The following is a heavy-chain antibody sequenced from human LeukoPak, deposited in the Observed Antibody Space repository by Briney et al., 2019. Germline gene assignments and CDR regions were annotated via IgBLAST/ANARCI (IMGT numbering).Heavy chain of an antibody. Sequence: SETLSLTCAVYGGSFSGYYWSWIRQPPGKGLEWIGEINHTGSTNYNPSLKSRVTISVDTSKNQFSLKLSSVTAADTAVYYCAGTYYYDSSGYYHYSLWGQGTLVTVSS. CDR2: INHTGST. V-gene: IGHV4-34*01. D-gene: IGHD3-22*01. CDR1: GGSFSGYY. CDR3: AGTYYYDSSGYYHYSL. J-gene: IGHJ4*02.